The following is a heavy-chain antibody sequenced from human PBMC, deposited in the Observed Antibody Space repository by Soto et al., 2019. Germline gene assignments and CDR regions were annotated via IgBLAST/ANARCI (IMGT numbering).Heavy chain of an antibody. CDR1: GFTFTSYA. CDR3: EKVVPAAIDYYYYGMDV. Sequence: PGGSLRLSCPAAGFTFTSYAISWVRQAPGEGLEWVAAISGSGGSTYYADSVKGRFTISRDNSKNTLYLQMNSLRAEDTAVYYCEKVVPAAIDYYYYGMDVWGQGTTVTVSS. D-gene: IGHD2-2*02. CDR2: ISGSGGST. J-gene: IGHJ6*02. V-gene: IGHV3-23*01.